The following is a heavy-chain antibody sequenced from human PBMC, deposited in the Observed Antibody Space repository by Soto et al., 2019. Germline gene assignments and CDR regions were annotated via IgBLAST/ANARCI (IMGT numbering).Heavy chain of an antibody. J-gene: IGHJ4*02. D-gene: IGHD6-13*01. CDR2: IIPIFGTA. CDR1: GGTFSSYA. Sequence: ASVKVSCKASGGTFSSYAISWVRQAPGQGLEWMGGIIPIFGTANYAQKFQGRVTITADKSTSTAYMELSSLRSEDTAVYYCARGPRRPAYSSSWPDYWGQGTLVTVPS. V-gene: IGHV1-69*06. CDR3: ARGPRRPAYSSSWPDY.